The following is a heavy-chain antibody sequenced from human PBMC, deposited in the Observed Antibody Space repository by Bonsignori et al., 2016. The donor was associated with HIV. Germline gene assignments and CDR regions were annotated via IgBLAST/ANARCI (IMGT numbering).Heavy chain of an antibody. CDR3: ARDSTLYYIVVVPAAMDY. V-gene: IGHV1-18*01. CDR2: ISTYNDNT. Sequence: WVRQAPGQGLEWMGWISTYNDNTHYAQKLQGRVTMTTDTSTSTAYMELRSLRSDDTAVYYCARDSTLYYIVVVPAAMDYWGQGTLVTVSS. D-gene: IGHD2-2*01. J-gene: IGHJ4*02.